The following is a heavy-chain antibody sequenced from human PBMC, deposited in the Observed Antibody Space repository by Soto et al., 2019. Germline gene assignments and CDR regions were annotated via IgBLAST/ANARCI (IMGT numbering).Heavy chain of an antibody. CDR1: GGSISSYY. CDR3: ARDIGVSQWLPPRRFDP. V-gene: IGHV4-59*01. D-gene: IGHD6-19*01. CDR2: IYYSGST. Sequence: SETLSLTCTVSGGSISSYYWSWIRQPPGKGLQWIGYIYYSGSTNYNPSLKSRVTISVDTSKNQFSLKLSSVTAADTAVYYCARDIGVSQWLPPRRFDPWGQGTLVTV. J-gene: IGHJ5*02.